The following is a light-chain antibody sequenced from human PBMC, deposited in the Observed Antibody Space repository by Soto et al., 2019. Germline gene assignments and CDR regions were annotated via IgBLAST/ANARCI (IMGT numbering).Light chain of an antibody. Sequence: DIVMTQSPDSLPVSLGERATINCKSSQSVLHTSNNKNYLAWFQQKPGQPPRLLIYWASTRGSGVPDRFSGSGSCSDFTLTISSLQAEDVAVYSCQQYYSAPWTFGQGTRVEIK. CDR3: QQYYSAPWT. J-gene: IGKJ1*01. V-gene: IGKV4-1*01. CDR1: QSVLHTSNNKNY. CDR2: WAS.